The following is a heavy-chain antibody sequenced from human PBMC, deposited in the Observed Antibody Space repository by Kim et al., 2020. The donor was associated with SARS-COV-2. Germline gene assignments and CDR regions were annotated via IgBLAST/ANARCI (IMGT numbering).Heavy chain of an antibody. J-gene: IGHJ3*02. Sequence: SETLSLTCTVSGGSISSSSYYWGWIRQPPGKGLEWIGSIYYSGSTYYNPSLKSRVTISVDTSKNQFSLKLSSVTAADTAVYYCARRRADILTGYYPGGHDAFDIWGQGTMVTVSS. V-gene: IGHV4-39*01. CDR2: IYYSGST. CDR3: ARRRADILTGYYPGGHDAFDI. CDR1: GGSISSSSYY. D-gene: IGHD3-9*01.